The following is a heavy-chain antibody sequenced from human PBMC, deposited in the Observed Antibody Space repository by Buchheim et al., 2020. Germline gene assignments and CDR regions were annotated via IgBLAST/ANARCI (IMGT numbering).Heavy chain of an antibody. Sequence: QVQLQQWGAGLLKPSETLSLTCGVSGGPFSRYYWSWIRQSPGKGLEWIGEIDHTGSTNYNPSLKSRVTTSVDASRNQLSLRLISVTAADTAVYYCAKGYCSGGSCLGREYWGQGTL. V-gene: IGHV4-34*01. D-gene: IGHD2-15*01. CDR1: GGPFSRYY. CDR2: IDHTGST. J-gene: IGHJ4*02. CDR3: AKGYCSGGSCLGREY.